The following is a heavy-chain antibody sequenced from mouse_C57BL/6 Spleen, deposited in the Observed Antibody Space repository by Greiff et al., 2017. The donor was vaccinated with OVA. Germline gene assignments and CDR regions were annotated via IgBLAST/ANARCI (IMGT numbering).Heavy chain of an antibody. J-gene: IGHJ2*01. CDR3: ARDSNFYFDY. CDR2: INPNNGGT. D-gene: IGHD2-5*01. CDR1: GYTFTDYN. Sequence: EVKLMESGPELVKPGASVKMSCKASGYTFTDYNMHWVKQSHGKSLEWIGYINPNNGGTSYNQKFKGKATLTVNKSSSTAYMELRSLTSEDSAVYYCARDSNFYFDYWGQGTTLTVSS. V-gene: IGHV1-22*01.